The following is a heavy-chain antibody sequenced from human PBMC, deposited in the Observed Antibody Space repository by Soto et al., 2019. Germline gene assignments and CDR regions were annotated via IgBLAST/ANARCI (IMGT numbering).Heavy chain of an antibody. CDR2: IWYDGSNK. Sequence: PGGSLRPSCAASGFTFSSYGMHWVRQAPGKGLEWVAVIWYDGSNKYYADSVKGRFTISRDNSKNTLYLQMNSLRAEDTAVYYCARDRYYDSSGYYPYYYYGMDVWGQGTTVTVSS. V-gene: IGHV3-33*01. CDR1: GFTFSSYG. CDR3: ARDRYYDSSGYYPYYYYGMDV. D-gene: IGHD3-22*01. J-gene: IGHJ6*02.